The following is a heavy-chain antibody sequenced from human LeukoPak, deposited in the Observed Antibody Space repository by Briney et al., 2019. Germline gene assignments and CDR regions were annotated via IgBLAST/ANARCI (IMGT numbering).Heavy chain of an antibody. D-gene: IGHD5/OR15-5a*01. CDR2: ISPDGCYT. Sequence: GGSLRLSCAGSGFAFSDFYINWIRHSPGKGLEWLACISPDGCYTTYADSVKGRYDISRDNAKNSVSLQMNSLRVEDTAVYFCASDQVSGVFDYWGRGARVSVS. CDR3: ASDQVSGVFDY. J-gene: IGHJ4*02. CDR1: GFAFSDFY. V-gene: IGHV3-11*05.